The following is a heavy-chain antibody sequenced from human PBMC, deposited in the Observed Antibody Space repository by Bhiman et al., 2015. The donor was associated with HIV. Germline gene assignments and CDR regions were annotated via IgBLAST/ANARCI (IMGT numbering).Heavy chain of an antibody. CDR1: GFTFSDAW. CDR2: ISFDGTHK. J-gene: IGHJ3*02. CDR3: ARSGLFVLVVYAPDVFDI. V-gene: IGHV3-30*03. Sequence: VQLVESGGGLVKPGGSLRVSCAASGFTFSDAWMNWVRQAPGKGLEWVAVISFDGTHKYYADSVKGRFTISRDNSKNTLFLQMNSLRAEDTAVYYCARSGLFVLVVYAPDVFDIWGQGTMVTVSS. D-gene: IGHD2-8*02.